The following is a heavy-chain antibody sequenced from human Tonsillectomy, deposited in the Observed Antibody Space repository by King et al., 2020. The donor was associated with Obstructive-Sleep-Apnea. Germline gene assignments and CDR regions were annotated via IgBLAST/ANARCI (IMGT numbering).Heavy chain of an antibody. CDR1: GGSISSYY. V-gene: IGHV4-59*08. Sequence: VQLQESGPGLVKPSETLSLTCTVSGGSISSYYWSWIRQPPGKGLEWIGYIYYSGSTNYNPSLKSRVTISVDTSKNQFSLKLSSVTAADTAVYYCARRGCSGGSCYIYWYFDLWGRGTLVTVSS. CDR3: ARRGCSGGSCYIYWYFDL. D-gene: IGHD2-15*01. J-gene: IGHJ2*01. CDR2: IYYSGST.